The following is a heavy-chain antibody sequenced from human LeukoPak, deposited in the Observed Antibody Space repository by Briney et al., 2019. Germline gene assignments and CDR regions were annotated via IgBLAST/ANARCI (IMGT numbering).Heavy chain of an antibody. J-gene: IGHJ5*02. V-gene: IGHV4-59*01. CDR2: IYYSGST. Sequence: SETLSLTCTVSGASISSYYWSWIRQPPGKGLEWIGYIYYSGSTNYNPSLKSRVTISVDTSKNQFSLRLSSVTAADTAVYYCARHRYYYDSSGYYYQPWGQGTLVTVSS. CDR3: ARHRYYYDSSGYYYQP. CDR1: GASISSYY. D-gene: IGHD3-22*01.